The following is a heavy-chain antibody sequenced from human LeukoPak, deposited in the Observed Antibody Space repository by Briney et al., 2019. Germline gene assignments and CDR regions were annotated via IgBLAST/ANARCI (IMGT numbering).Heavy chain of an antibody. CDR1: AYIFTNYG. CDR3: ARAGYSRFVDDLDY. Sequence: ASVKVSFKDYAYIFTNYGINWVRQAPGQGLEWMGWISAYNGNTKYTQKLQDRVTMTTDSSTSTAYMELKTLRSDDTAVYFCARAGYSRFVDDLDYWGQGTLVTVSS. V-gene: IGHV1-18*01. D-gene: IGHD1-26*01. J-gene: IGHJ4*02. CDR2: ISAYNGNT.